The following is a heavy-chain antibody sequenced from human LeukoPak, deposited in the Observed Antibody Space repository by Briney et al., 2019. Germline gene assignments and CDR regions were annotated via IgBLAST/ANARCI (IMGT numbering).Heavy chain of an antibody. CDR3: AKPRGRLFDAFDI. J-gene: IGHJ3*02. CDR1: GFTFSSYG. V-gene: IGHV3-33*06. D-gene: IGHD3-16*01. CDR2: IWYDGSNK. Sequence: GGSLRLSCAASGFTFSSYGMHWVRQAPGKGLEWVAVIWYDGSNKYYADSVKGRFTISRDNSKNTLYLQMNSLRAEDTAVYYCAKPRGRLFDAFDIWAKGQWSPSLQ.